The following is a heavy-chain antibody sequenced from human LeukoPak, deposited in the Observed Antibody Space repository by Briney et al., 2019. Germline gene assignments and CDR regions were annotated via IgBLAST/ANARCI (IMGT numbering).Heavy chain of an antibody. J-gene: IGHJ4*02. Sequence: SETLSLTCAVSGASISSGDYSWSWIRQPRGKGLEWIGYIYHSGSTTYNPSLKSRLTISLDRSNNQFSLKLSSVTAADTAVYYCAGDYGSGSYRFDYWGQGTLVTVSS. D-gene: IGHD3-10*01. CDR1: GASISSGDYS. CDR2: IYHSGST. V-gene: IGHV4-30-2*01. CDR3: AGDYGSGSYRFDY.